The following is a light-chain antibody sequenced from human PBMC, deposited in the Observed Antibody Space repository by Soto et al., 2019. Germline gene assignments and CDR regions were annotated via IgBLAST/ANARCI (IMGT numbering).Light chain of an antibody. CDR3: QQYGSSPVT. CDR1: QSVSNSY. Sequence: EIVLTQSPGTLSLSPGERATLSCRASQSVSNSYLAWYQQKPGQAPRLLIYSASSRATGIPDRFSGSGSGTDFTLTISTLEPEDFAFYYCQQYGSSPVTFGQGTKLEIK. CDR2: SAS. J-gene: IGKJ2*01. V-gene: IGKV3-20*01.